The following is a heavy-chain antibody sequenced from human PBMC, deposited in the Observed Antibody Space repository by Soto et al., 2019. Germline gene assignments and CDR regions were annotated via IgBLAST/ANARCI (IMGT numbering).Heavy chain of an antibody. J-gene: IGHJ4*02. CDR2: IYYRGNA. Sequence: SETLSLTCSVSDDSINSDKYYWGWIRQPPGKGLEWIGSIYYRGNAYYNPSLKSRVTISVDTSKNQFSLKLSSVTAADTAVYYCASLPRAYDILTGYPFSGFDYWGQGTLVTVS. V-gene: IGHV4-39*01. D-gene: IGHD3-9*01. CDR3: ASLPRAYDILTGYPFSGFDY. CDR1: DDSINSDKYY.